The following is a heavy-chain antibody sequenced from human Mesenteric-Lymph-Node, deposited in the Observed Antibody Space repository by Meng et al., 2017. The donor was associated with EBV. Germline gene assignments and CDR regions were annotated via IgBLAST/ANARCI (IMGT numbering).Heavy chain of an antibody. D-gene: IGHD3-10*01. J-gene: IGHJ4*02. V-gene: IGHV3-30-3*01. CDR1: GFRLSSYG. CDR3: ARYQYYDSGSFADY. CDR2: ISNDGSNE. Sequence: VESGGGVVQAGGSRRLPLEASGFRLSSYGMHWFRQAPGKGLEWVAVISNDGSNEYYADSVKGRFTISKDNSKETLYLQMSSLRLEDTAVYYCARYQYYDSGSFADYWGQGTLVTVSS.